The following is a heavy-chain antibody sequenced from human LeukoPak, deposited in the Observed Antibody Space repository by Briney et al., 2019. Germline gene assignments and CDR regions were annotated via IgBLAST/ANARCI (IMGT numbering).Heavy chain of an antibody. D-gene: IGHD3-10*01. Sequence: SQTLSLTCAISGDSISSYTAAWNWIRQSPSRCLEWLGRTYYRSRWLLDYAVPVRSRITINADTSKNRFSVQLASVTPDDTAVYYCARDGDFYGSGTLDSWGQGTLVTVSS. CDR2: TYYRSRWLL. V-gene: IGHV6-1*01. J-gene: IGHJ5*01. CDR3: ARDGDFYGSGTLDS. CDR1: GDSISSYTAA.